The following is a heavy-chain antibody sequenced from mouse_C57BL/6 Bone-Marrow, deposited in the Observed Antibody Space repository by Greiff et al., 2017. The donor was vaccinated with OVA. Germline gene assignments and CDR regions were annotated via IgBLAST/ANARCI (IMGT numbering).Heavy chain of an antibody. V-gene: IGHV1-39*01. D-gene: IGHD1-1*01. CDR1: GYSFTDYN. CDR2: INPNYGTT. CDR3: ERHDYGSNYAMDD. Sequence: VQLQQSGPELVKPGASVKISCKASGYSFTDYNMNWVKQSNGKSLEWIGVINPNYGTTSYNQKFTGKAKLTVAQSSSTAYMQLNSLTSEEAAVYYCERHDYGSNYAMDDWGQGTSVTVSS. J-gene: IGHJ4*01.